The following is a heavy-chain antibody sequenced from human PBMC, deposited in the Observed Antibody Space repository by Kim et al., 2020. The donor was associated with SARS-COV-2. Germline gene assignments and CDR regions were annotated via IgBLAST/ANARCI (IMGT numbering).Heavy chain of an antibody. Sequence: QPLKSRVTRSVDTSKNQFARKLSSVTAADTAVYYCARVFQILTGYYLDVWGQGTTVTVSS. D-gene: IGHD3-9*01. V-gene: IGHV4-31*02. CDR3: ARVFQILTGYYLDV. J-gene: IGHJ6*02.